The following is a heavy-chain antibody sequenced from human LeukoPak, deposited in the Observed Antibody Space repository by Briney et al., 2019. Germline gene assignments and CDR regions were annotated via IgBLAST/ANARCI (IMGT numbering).Heavy chain of an antibody. CDR3: ARVGIAARRLSGGSGWYPFFDY. Sequence: PSETLSLTCSVSGDSISSSGYYWDWIRQPPGKGLEWIGSIHHSGNTNYNPSLKSRVTISADMSKNQFSLKVNSVTAADTAVYYCARVGIAARRLSGGSGWYPFFDYWGQGTLVTVSS. CDR1: GDSISSSGYY. CDR2: IHHSGNT. V-gene: IGHV4-39*07. J-gene: IGHJ4*02. D-gene: IGHD6-6*01.